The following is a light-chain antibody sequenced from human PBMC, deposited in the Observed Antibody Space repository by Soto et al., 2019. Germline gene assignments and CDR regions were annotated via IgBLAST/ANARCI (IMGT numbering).Light chain of an antibody. CDR3: QQYNIWPQT. J-gene: IGKJ2*01. CDR2: GAS. Sequence: EIVMTQSPATLSVSPGERATLSCRASQSVSSNLAWYQQKPGQAPRLLIYGASSRATGFPARFSGSGSGTEFTLTISSLQSEEFAVYYCQQYNIWPQTFGQGTKLEIK. CDR1: QSVSSN. V-gene: IGKV3-15*01.